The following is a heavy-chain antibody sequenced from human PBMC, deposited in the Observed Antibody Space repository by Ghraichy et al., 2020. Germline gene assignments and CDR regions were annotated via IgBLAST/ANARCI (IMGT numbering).Heavy chain of an antibody. J-gene: IGHJ3*02. CDR1: GYTFTGYY. V-gene: IGHV1-2*04. CDR2: INPNSGGT. Sequence: ASVKVSCKASGYTFTGYYMHWVRQAPGQGLEWMGWINPNSGGTNYAQKFQGWVTMTRDTSISTAYMELSRLRSDDTAVYYCATNIYNWNDGGESVAFDIWGQGTMVTVST. CDR3: ATNIYNWNDGGESVAFDI. D-gene: IGHD1-1*01.